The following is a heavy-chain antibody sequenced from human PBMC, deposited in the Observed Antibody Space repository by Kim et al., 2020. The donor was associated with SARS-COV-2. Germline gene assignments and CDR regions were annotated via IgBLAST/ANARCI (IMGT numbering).Heavy chain of an antibody. V-gene: IGHV3-7*03. Sequence: YAADSVKGRFTMSRDNAKNSLYLEMTSLRAEDTAIYYCASLDSAEVPGVFWGQGALVTVSS. D-gene: IGHD3-10*01. CDR3: ASLDSAEVPGVF. J-gene: IGHJ4*02.